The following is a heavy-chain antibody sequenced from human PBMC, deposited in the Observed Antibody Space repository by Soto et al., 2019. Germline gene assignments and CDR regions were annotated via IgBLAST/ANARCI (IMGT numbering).Heavy chain of an antibody. Sequence: GESLKISCKGSGYSFTSYWIGWVRQMPGKGLEWMGIIYPGDSDTRYSPSFQGQVTISADKSIGTAYLQWSSLKASDTAMYYCARQTHLVGAGLGPYYYGMDVWGQGTTVTVSS. J-gene: IGHJ6*02. CDR1: GYSFTSYW. V-gene: IGHV5-51*01. CDR2: IYPGDSDT. CDR3: ARQTHLVGAGLGPYYYGMDV. D-gene: IGHD1-26*01.